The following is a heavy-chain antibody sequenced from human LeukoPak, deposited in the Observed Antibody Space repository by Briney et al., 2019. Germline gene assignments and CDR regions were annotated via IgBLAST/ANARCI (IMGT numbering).Heavy chain of an antibody. CDR3: ARDLQPLRTLPYDAFDI. J-gene: IGHJ3*02. D-gene: IGHD1-14*01. CDR1: GGTFSSYA. V-gene: IGHV1-69*05. CDR2: IIPIFGTA. Sequence: SSVKVSCKASGGTFSSYAISWVRQAPGQGLEWMGGIIPIFGTANYAQKFQGRVTITTDESTSTAYMELSSLRSEDTAVYYCARDLQPLRTLPYDAFDIWGQGTMVTVSS.